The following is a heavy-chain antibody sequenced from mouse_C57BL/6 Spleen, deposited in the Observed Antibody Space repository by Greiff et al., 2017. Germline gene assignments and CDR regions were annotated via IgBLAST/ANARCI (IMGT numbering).Heavy chain of an antibody. Sequence: QVQLQQPGAELVRPGSSVKLSCKASGYTFTSYWMDWVKQRPGQGLEWIGNIYPSDSETHYNQKFKDKGTLTVDKSSSTAYMQLSSLTSEDSAVYYCARGRYSNYVDAMDYWGQGTSVTVSS. V-gene: IGHV1-61*01. CDR3: ARGRYSNYVDAMDY. CDR2: IYPSDSET. J-gene: IGHJ4*01. D-gene: IGHD2-5*01. CDR1: GYTFTSYW.